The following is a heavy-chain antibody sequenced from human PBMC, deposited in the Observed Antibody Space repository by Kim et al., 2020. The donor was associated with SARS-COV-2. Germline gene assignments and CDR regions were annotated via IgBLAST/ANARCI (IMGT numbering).Heavy chain of an antibody. D-gene: IGHD6-19*01. V-gene: IGHV4-4*02. Sequence: SETLSLTCAVSGGSISSSNWWSWVRQPPGKGLEWIGEIYHSGSTNYNPSLKSRVTISVDKSKNQFSLKLSSVTAADTAVYYCATRGSSGWSLGFDYWGQGTLVTVSS. CDR3: ATRGSSGWSLGFDY. J-gene: IGHJ4*02. CDR2: IYHSGST. CDR1: GGSISSSNW.